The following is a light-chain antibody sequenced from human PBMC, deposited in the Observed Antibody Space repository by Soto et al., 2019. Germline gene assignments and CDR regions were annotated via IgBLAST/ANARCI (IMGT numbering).Light chain of an antibody. CDR1: QSISSW. J-gene: IGKJ1*01. V-gene: IGKV1-5*01. CDR2: DAS. CDR3: QQYNSYSRT. Sequence: DIQMTQSPSTLSASVGDRVTITCRASQSISSWLAWYQQKPGKAPKLLIYDASSLESGVPSRFSGSGSGTEFTLTVSSLQPDDFAPDYCQQYNSYSRTFGQGTKVDIK.